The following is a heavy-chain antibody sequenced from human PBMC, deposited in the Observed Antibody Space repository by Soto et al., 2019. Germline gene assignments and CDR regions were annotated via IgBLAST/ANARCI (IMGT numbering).Heavy chain of an antibody. D-gene: IGHD3-9*01. CDR1: GFTFSSYA. V-gene: IGHV3-23*01. J-gene: IGHJ4*02. CDR3: AKRTDYDILTGYYG. Sequence: EVQLLESGGGLVQPGGSLRLSCAASGFTFSSYAMSWVRQAPGKGLEWVSAISGSGGSTYYADSVKGRFTICRDNSKNTLYLQMNSLRAEDTAVYYWAKRTDYDILTGYYGWGQGTLVTVSS. CDR2: ISGSGGST.